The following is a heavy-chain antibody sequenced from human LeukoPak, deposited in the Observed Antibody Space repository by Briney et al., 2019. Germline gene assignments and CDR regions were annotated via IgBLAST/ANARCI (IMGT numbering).Heavy chain of an antibody. CDR1: GYSFTSYW. V-gene: IGHV5-10-1*01. J-gene: IGHJ5*02. CDR3: ARHLMVRGVPYWFDP. D-gene: IGHD3-10*01. Sequence: GESLKISCKGSGYSFTSYWISWVRQMPGKGLEWMGRIDSSDSYTNYSPSFQGHVTISADKSISTAYLQWSSLKASDTAMYYCARHLMVRGVPYWFDPWGQGTLVTVSS. CDR2: IDSSDSYT.